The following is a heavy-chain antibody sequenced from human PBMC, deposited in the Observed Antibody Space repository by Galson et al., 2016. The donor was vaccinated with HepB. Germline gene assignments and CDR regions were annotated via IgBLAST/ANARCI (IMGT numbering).Heavy chain of an antibody. CDR2: MSGSTNIT. CDR3: AKERSGRVGWSDY. CDR1: GFSFSTYA. Sequence: SLRLSCAASGFSFSTYAMTWVRQAPGKGLDWISAMSGSTNITYYADSVKGRFTISRDNSQNTLHLQMNSLRADDTAVFYCAKERSGRVGWSDYWGQGTLVTVSS. D-gene: IGHD1-26*01. V-gene: IGHV3-23*01. J-gene: IGHJ4*02.